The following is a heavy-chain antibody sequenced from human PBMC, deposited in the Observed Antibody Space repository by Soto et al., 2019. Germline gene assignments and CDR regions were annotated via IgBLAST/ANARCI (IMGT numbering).Heavy chain of an antibody. CDR1: GYTFTSYG. CDR2: NTPFNGNT. J-gene: IGHJ6*02. Sequence: QVQLVQSGAEVKKPGASVKVSCKASGYTFTSYGISWVRQAPGQGLEWMGWNTPFNGNTNYAESLQGRVTMTTATATTTAYMELRSLRSDDTALYYCARGRGLHGMDVWGQGTTVTVSS. V-gene: IGHV1-18*01. D-gene: IGHD6-25*01. CDR3: ARGRGLHGMDV.